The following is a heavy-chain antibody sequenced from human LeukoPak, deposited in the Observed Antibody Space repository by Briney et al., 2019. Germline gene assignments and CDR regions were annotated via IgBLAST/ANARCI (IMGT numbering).Heavy chain of an antibody. CDR2: ISSSGDDT. V-gene: IGHV3-23*01. D-gene: IGHD7-27*01. J-gene: IGHJ4*02. CDR3: AKGQTWASVYFDS. Sequence: TGGSLRLSCAASGFTFSGYAMSWVRQAPGKGLEYISAISSSGDDTLYADSVKGRFTISRDNFKNTLYLQMNSLRAEDTAVYYCAKGQTWASVYFDSWGQGTLVTVSS. CDR1: GFTFSGYA.